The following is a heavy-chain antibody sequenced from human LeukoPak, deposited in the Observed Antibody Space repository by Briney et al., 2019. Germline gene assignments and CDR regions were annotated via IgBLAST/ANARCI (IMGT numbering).Heavy chain of an antibody. Sequence: PSETLSLTCTVSGGSISFYYWNWIRQPPGKGLEWIGYISYSGSTNYNPSLKSRVTISVDTSKNQFSLKLSSVTAADTAVYYCARDTGHDYGDYIYYYYGMDVWGQGTTVTVSS. CDR2: ISYSGST. V-gene: IGHV4-59*01. D-gene: IGHD4-17*01. CDR3: ARDTGHDYGDYIYYYYGMDV. CDR1: GGSISFYY. J-gene: IGHJ6*02.